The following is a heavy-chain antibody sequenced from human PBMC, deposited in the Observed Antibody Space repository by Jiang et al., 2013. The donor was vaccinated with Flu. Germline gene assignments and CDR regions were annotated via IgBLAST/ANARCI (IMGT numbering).Heavy chain of an antibody. J-gene: IGHJ4*02. CDR2: IKQDGSET. CDR1: GFTFSSYW. D-gene: IGHD3-16*01. CDR3: AREGRGGFDY. V-gene: IGHV3-7*03. Sequence: VQLLESGGGLVQPGGSLRLSCAASGFTFSSYWMSWVRQAPGKGLEWVANIKQDGSETSYVDSVKGRFTISRDNAKNSQYLQMNSLRAEDMAVYYCAREGRGGFDYWGQGTLVTVSS.